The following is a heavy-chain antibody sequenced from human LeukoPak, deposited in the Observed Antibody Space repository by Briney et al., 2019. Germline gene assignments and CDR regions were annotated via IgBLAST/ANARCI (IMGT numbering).Heavy chain of an antibody. D-gene: IGHD3/OR15-3a*01. Sequence: GGSLRLSCAASGFTVSSNYMNWVRQAPGKGLEWVSVIYSGGSTYYADSEKGRFTISRDNSKNTLYLQMNSLRAEDTAVYYCARYGLGAHAFDIWGQGTMVTVSS. CDR1: GFTVSSNY. CDR2: IYSGGST. J-gene: IGHJ3*02. V-gene: IGHV3-66*01. CDR3: ARYGLGAHAFDI.